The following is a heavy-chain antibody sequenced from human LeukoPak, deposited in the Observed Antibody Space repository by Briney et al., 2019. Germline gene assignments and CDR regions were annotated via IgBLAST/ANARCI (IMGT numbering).Heavy chain of an antibody. V-gene: IGHV3-23*01. J-gene: IGHJ4*02. CDR3: AKDFSIVVVPAATIDY. CDR1: GFTFSSYA. D-gene: IGHD2-2*01. CDR2: ISGSGGST. Sequence: GGSLRLSCAASGFTFSSYAMSWVRQAPGKGLEWVSAISGSGGSTYYADSVKGRFTISRDNSKNTLYLQMNSLRAEDTAVYYCAKDFSIVVVPAATIDYWGQGTLVTVSS.